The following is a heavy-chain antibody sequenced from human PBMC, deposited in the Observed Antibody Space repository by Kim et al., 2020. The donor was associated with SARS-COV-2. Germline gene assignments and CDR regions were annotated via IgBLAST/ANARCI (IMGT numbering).Heavy chain of an antibody. CDR3: ARDTLYCSSTSCYGWRY. Sequence: ASVKVSCKASGYTFTSYAMNWVRQAPGQGLEWMGWINTNTGNTTYAQGFTGRFVFSLDTSVSTAYLQISSLKAEDTAVYYCARDTLYCSSTSCYGWRYWGQGTLVTVSS. CDR1: GYTFTSYA. CDR2: INTNTGNT. D-gene: IGHD2-2*01. J-gene: IGHJ4*02. V-gene: IGHV7-4-1*02.